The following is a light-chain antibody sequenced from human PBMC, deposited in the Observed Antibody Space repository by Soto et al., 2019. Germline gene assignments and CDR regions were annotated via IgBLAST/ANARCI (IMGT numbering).Light chain of an antibody. CDR1: QSIITY. J-gene: IGKJ5*01. CDR3: QQSYSTPIT. Sequence: DIQMTQSPASLSASVGDKVTITGRASQSIITYLNWFQQKPGKAPKVLIYDASTLQSGVPSRFRGSGSGTDFTLTINSLQPEDFASYYCQQSYSTPITFGQGTRLEIK. CDR2: DAS. V-gene: IGKV1-39*01.